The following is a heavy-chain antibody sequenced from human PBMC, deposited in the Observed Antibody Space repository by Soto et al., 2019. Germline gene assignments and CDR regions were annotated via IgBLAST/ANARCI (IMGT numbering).Heavy chain of an antibody. D-gene: IGHD3-10*01. CDR3: ASSGSGTYINWFDP. CDR1: GFTFSNYG. J-gene: IGHJ5*02. Sequence: PGGSLRLSCAASGFTFSNYGMHWVRKAPGKGLGWVAVIWYDGSNIFYADSVKGRFTISRDNSKNTLYLQMNSLRAEDTAVYYCASSGSGTYINWFDPWGKGTLVT. CDR2: IWYDGSNI. V-gene: IGHV3-33*01.